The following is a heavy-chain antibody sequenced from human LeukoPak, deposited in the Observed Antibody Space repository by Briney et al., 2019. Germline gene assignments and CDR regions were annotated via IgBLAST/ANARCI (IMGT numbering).Heavy chain of an antibody. CDR3: ARSYDSSGYINWFDP. J-gene: IGHJ5*02. CDR2: IYHSGST. V-gene: IGHV4-4*02. D-gene: IGHD3-22*01. Sequence: PSETLSLTCAVSGGSISSSNWWSWVRQPPGKGLEWIGEIYHSGSTNYNPSLKSRVTISVDKSKNQFSLKLSSVTAADTAVYYCARSYDSSGYINWFDPWGQGTLVTVSS. CDR1: GGSISSSNW.